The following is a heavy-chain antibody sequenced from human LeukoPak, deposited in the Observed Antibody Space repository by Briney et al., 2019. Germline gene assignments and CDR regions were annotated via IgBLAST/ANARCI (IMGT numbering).Heavy chain of an antibody. J-gene: IGHJ6*02. V-gene: IGHV1-69*04. CDR3: ATETSRARDYGMDV. Sequence: GASVKVSCKASGGTFSSYAISWVRQAPGQGLEWMGRIIPILGIANYAQKFQGRVTITADESTSTAYMELSSLRSEDTAVYYCATETSRARDYGMDVWGQGTTVTVSS. D-gene: IGHD2-2*01. CDR2: IIPILGIA. CDR1: GGTFSSYA.